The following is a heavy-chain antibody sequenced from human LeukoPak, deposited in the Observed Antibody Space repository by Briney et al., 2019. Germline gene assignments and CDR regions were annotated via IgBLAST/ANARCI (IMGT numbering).Heavy chain of an antibody. CDR1: GGSFSGYY. J-gene: IGHJ5*02. CDR3: ARGLRYCSSTSCYRIRRWFDP. D-gene: IGHD2-2*01. V-gene: IGHV4-34*01. Sequence: SETLSLTCAVYGGSFSGYYWSWIRQPPGKGLEWIGEINHSGSTNYSPSLKSRVTISVDTSKNQFSLKLSSVTAADTAVYYCARGLRYCSSTSCYRIRRWFDPWGQGTLVTVSS. CDR2: INHSGST.